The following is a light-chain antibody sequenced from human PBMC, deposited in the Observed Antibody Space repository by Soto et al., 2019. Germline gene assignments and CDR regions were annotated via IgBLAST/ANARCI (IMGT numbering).Light chain of an antibody. CDR3: QQSHSSPLS. Sequence: DPQMTQSPSSLSASVGDRVTITCRASQSIVRNLNWYQQKPGKAPELLIYTASNLESGVPSRFSGSGSGTDFALTISSLQPEDSAVYYCQQSHSSPLSFGGGTKVDI. CDR1: QSIVRN. CDR2: TAS. J-gene: IGKJ4*01. V-gene: IGKV1-39*01.